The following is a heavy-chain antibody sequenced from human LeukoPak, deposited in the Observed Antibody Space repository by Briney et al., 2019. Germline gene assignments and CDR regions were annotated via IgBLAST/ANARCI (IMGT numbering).Heavy chain of an antibody. D-gene: IGHD1-26*01. CDR2: IYHSGTT. J-gene: IGHJ6*03. Sequence: SETLSLTCTVSGYSISSDYYWGWIRQPPGKGLEWIGNIYHSGTTYYNPSLKSRVTISVDTSKNQFSLKLSSMTAADTAVYYCARATTLRYYYYYMDVWGKGTTVTVSS. CDR3: ARATTLRYYYYYMDV. V-gene: IGHV4-38-2*02. CDR1: GYSISSDYY.